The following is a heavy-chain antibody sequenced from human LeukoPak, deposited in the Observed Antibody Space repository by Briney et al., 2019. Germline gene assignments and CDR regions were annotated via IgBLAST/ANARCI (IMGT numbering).Heavy chain of an antibody. CDR2: ISYDGSNK. CDR1: GFTFSSYA. CDR3: ARGLTAAAGPSGGYFDY. J-gene: IGHJ4*02. V-gene: IGHV3-30-3*01. D-gene: IGHD6-13*01. Sequence: GGSLRLSCAASGFTFSSYAMHWVRQAPGKGLEWVAVISYDGSNKYYADSVKGRFTISRDNSKNTLYLQMSSLRAEDTAVYYCARGLTAAAGPSGGYFDYWGQGTLVTVSS.